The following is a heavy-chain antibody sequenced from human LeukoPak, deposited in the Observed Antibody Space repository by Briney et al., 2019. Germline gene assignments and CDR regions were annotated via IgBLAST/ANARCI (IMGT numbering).Heavy chain of an antibody. D-gene: IGHD2-15*01. Sequence: ASVKVSCKASGYTFTSYYMHWVRQAPGQGLEWMGIINPSGGSTSYAQKFQGRVTMTRDMSTSTVYMELSSLRSEDTAVYYCARAPLAEKPLYYFDYWGQGTLVTVSS. CDR3: ARAPLAEKPLYYFDY. CDR1: GYTFTSYY. CDR2: INPSGGST. V-gene: IGHV1-46*01. J-gene: IGHJ4*02.